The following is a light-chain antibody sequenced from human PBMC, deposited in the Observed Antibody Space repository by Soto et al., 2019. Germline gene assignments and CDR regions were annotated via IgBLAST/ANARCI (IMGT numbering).Light chain of an antibody. V-gene: IGKV3-11*01. CDR2: HAS. CDR3: QRRRNTFT. J-gene: IGKJ3*01. CDR1: ESVSTY. Sequence: EIVLTQSPAPLPLSPRETATLSCGASESVSTYLAGYQQKPGQGPRLLIYHASHRATGTPATFSGSGSMTDFTLTISILEPEDSAVYYCQRRRNTFTFGPGTKVEIK.